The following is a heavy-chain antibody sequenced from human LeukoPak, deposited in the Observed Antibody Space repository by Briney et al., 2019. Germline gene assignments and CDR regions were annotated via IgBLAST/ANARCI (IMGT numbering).Heavy chain of an antibody. J-gene: IGHJ6*03. CDR3: AKDRGWDFWSGYYRYYYYYMDV. V-gene: IGHV3-43*02. CDR2: INRNGIST. CDR1: GFSFGTYG. D-gene: IGHD3-3*01. Sequence: GGSLRLSCAASGFSFGTYGMTWVRQVPGKGLEWVSGINRNGISTLYADSVKGRFTISRDNSKNSLYLQMNSLRTEDTALYYCAKDRGWDFWSGYYRYYYYYMDVWGKGTTVTVSS.